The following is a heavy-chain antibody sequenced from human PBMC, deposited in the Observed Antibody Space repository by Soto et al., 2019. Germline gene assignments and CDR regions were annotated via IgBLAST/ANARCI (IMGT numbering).Heavy chain of an antibody. Sequence: ASVNVSCKASGYTFTNYGFSWVRQAPGQGLEWMGWISGYNGNTKYAEKFQGRVTMTTDTSTSTAHMELRSLRSDDTAVYYCAREGQAPYYYYGMDVWGQGTAVT. J-gene: IGHJ6*02. CDR1: GYTFTNYG. CDR2: ISGYNGNT. CDR3: AREGQAPYYYYGMDV. V-gene: IGHV1-18*01.